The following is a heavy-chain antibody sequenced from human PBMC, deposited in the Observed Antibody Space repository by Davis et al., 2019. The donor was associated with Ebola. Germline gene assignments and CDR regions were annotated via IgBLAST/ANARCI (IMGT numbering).Heavy chain of an antibody. CDR2: IYYSGST. J-gene: IGHJ4*02. CDR3: AREKIAAGTTTIDY. CDR1: GGSISSYY. D-gene: IGHD6-13*01. Sequence: PSETLSLTCTVSGGSISSYYWSWIRQHPGKGLEWIGYIYYSGSTYYNPSLKSRVTISVDTSKNQFSLKLSSVTAADTAVYYCAREKIAAGTTTIDYWGQGTLVTVSS. V-gene: IGHV4-59*12.